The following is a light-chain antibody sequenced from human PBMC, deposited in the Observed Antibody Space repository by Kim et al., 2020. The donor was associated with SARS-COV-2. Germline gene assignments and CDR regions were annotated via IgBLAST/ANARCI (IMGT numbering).Light chain of an antibody. Sequence: DIQMTQSPSSLSASVGDRVTITCRASQTITTYLNWYQQQPGKAPKLLIYAASSLQTGVSSRFRGGGSGTDFTLTINNLQPEDLATYYCQQSFSTPYTFGQGTKLEI. CDR3: QQSFSTPYT. J-gene: IGKJ2*01. V-gene: IGKV1-39*01. CDR2: AAS. CDR1: QTITTY.